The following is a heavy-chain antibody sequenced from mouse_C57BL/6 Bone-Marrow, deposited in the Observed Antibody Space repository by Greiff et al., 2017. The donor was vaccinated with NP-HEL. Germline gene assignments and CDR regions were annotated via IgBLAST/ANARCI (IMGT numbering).Heavy chain of an antibody. D-gene: IGHD1-1*01. CDR1: GYAFSSYW. J-gene: IGHJ1*03. V-gene: IGHV1-80*01. Sequence: QVQLQQSGAELVKPGASVKISCKASGYAFSSYWMNWVKQRPGKGLEWIGQIYPGDGDTNYNGKFKGKATLTADKSSSTAYMQLSSLTSEDSAVYFCARLGDYYGRSYYWYFDVWGTGTTVTVSS. CDR3: ARLGDYYGRSYYWYFDV. CDR2: IYPGDGDT.